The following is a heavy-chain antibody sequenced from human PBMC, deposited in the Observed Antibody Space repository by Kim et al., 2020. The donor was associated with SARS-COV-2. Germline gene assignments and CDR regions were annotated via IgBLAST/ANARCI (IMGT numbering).Heavy chain of an antibody. D-gene: IGHD1-26*01. V-gene: IGHV1-18*01. J-gene: IGHJ4*02. Sequence: ASVKVSCKASGYTFTDYGFSWVRQAPGQGLEWMRWIDSDNGNTNYAQNLQGRVTMTADTSTSTAYMELMSLRSDDTAMYYCVRGHYGKIVGEYWGQGTLVTVSS. CDR1: GYTFTDYG. CDR2: IDSDNGNT. CDR3: VRGHYGKIVGEY.